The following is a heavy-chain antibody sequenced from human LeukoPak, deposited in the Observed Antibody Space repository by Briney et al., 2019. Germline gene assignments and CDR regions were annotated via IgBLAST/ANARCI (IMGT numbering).Heavy chain of an antibody. CDR3: ARKNYGDRHPYDY. CDR2: INVGNGET. J-gene: IGHJ4*02. CDR1: GYNFITYA. D-gene: IGHD2-21*02. Sequence: ASVKVSCKASGYNFITYAMHWVRQAPGQGLEWMGYINVGNGETKYSQKFQGRVTFTRDTSASIAYMELSSLTSEDTAIYYCARKNYGDRHPYDYWGQGTLVTVSS. V-gene: IGHV1-3*01.